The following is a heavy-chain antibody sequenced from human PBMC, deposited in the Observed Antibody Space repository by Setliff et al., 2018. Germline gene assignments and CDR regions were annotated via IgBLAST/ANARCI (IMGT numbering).Heavy chain of an antibody. CDR1: GYTFTSYG. CDR2: ISAYNGTT. D-gene: IGHD3-16*02. J-gene: IGHJ4*02. CDR3: ARADYVWGSYRQYYFDY. V-gene: IGHV1-18*01. Sequence: ASVKVSCKASGYTFTSYGISWVRQAPGQGLEWMGWISAYNGTTSYAQKFQGRVTMTRDTSTSTVYMELSSLRSEDTAVYCCARADYVWGSYRQYYFDYWGQGTLVTVSS.